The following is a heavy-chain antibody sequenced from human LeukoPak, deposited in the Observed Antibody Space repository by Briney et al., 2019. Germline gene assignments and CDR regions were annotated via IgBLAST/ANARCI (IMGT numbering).Heavy chain of an antibody. CDR1: GYSISSGYY. CDR2: IYHSGST. CDR3: ARAHYGGYRVFDY. J-gene: IGHJ4*02. D-gene: IGHD4-17*01. V-gene: IGHV4-38-2*02. Sequence: SETLSLTCTVSGYSISSGYYWGWIRPPPGKGLEWIGSIYHSGSTYYNPSLKSRVTISVDTSKNQFSLKLSSVTAADTAVYYCARAHYGGYRVFDYWGQGTLVTVSS.